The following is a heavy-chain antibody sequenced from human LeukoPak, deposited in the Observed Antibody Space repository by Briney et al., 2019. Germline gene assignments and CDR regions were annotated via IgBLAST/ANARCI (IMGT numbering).Heavy chain of an antibody. D-gene: IGHD6-13*01. CDR2: ISGAGGRT. J-gene: IGHJ4*03. Sequence: GGSLRLSCAASGFTFSNYAMTWVRQAPGKGLEWVSTISGAGGRTYYTDSVRGRFTLSRDNSENTLFLQMSSLRVEDSAMYYCAKDLRAAAGPPYYSDYCGQGTLVTVSS. V-gene: IGHV3-23*01. CDR3: AKDLRAAAGPPYYSDY. CDR1: GFTFSNYA.